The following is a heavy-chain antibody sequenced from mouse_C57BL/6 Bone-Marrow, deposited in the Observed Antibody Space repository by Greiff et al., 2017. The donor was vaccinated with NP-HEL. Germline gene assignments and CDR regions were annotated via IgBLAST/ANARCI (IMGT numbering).Heavy chain of an antibody. V-gene: IGHV5-4*01. J-gene: IGHJ3*01. CDR1: GFTFSSYA. CDR2: ISDGGSYT. CDR3: AREGNYELGRFAY. Sequence: EVHLVESGGGLVKPGGSLKLSCAASGFTFSSYAMSWVRQTPEKRLEWVATISDGGSYTYYPDNVKGRFTISRDNAKNNLYLQMSHLKSEDTAMYYCAREGNYELGRFAYWGQGTMVTVSA. D-gene: IGHD2-1*01.